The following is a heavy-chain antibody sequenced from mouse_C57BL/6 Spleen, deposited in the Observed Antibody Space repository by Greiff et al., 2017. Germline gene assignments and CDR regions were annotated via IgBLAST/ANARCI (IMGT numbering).Heavy chain of an antibody. CDR2: IDPEDGET. D-gene: IGHD1-1*01. CDR3: ARRGGSSFGEFYFDY. CDR1: GFNIKDYY. V-gene: IGHV14-2*01. Sequence: VQLKQSGAELVKPGASVKLSCTASGFNIKDYYMHWVKQRTEQGLEWIGRIDPEDGETKYAPKFQGKATITADTSSNTAYLQLSSLTSEDTAVYYCARRGGSSFGEFYFDYWGQGTTLTVSS. J-gene: IGHJ2*01.